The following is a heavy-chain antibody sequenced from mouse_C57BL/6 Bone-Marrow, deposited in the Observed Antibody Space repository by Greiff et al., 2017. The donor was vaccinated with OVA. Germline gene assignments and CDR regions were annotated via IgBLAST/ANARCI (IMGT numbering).Heavy chain of an antibody. V-gene: IGHV1-81*01. CDR1: GYTFTSYG. CDR2: IYPRSGNT. Sequence: QVQLKQSGAELARPGASVKLSCKASGYTFTSYGISWVKQRTGQGLEWIGEIYPRSGNTYYNEKFKGKATLTADKSSSTAYMELRSLTSEDSAVYFCARQFYYGSYYAMDYWGQGTSVTVSS. D-gene: IGHD1-1*01. CDR3: ARQFYYGSYYAMDY. J-gene: IGHJ4*01.